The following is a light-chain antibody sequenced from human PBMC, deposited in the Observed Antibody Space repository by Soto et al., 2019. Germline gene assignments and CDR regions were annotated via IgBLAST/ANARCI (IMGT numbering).Light chain of an antibody. V-gene: IGKV3-15*01. J-gene: IGKJ5*01. CDR2: AAS. Sequence: ETVMTQSPVNLSVSPGDTATLSCRASQRVSSHLAWYQQKPGQAPRLLIYAASTRATGIPVRFSGSGSETEFTLTIRSLQSEDSALYYCHQYNNWPWTFGQGTRLEIK. CDR1: QRVSSH. CDR3: HQYNNWPWT.